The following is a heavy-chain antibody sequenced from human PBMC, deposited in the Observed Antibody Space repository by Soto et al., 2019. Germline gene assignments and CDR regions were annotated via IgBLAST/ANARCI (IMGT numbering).Heavy chain of an antibody. D-gene: IGHD3-16*01. Sequence: SETLSLTCTVSGTSLNTSYWAWIRLPPGKGPEWIGYVYYAGATNYNPSLESRVTISPDTSRNQFSLKLRSVTAADTAVYYCARVMGDWGTYYYYYGMDVWGQGTSVTSP. CDR1: GTSLNTSY. CDR2: VYYAGAT. J-gene: IGHJ6*02. CDR3: ARVMGDWGTYYYYYGMDV. V-gene: IGHV4-59*01.